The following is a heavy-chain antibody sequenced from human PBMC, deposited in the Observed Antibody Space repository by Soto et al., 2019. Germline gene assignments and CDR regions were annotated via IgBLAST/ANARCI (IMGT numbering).Heavy chain of an antibody. J-gene: IGHJ4*02. D-gene: IGHD2-15*01. CDR1: GFTFSSYN. CDR3: ARARCSSGQCYYFDY. V-gene: IGHV3-64*02. Sequence: EVQLVESGEGLVQPGGSLRLSCAASGFTFSSYNIHWIPQAPGKGLEFVSAISGSGDRTYYADSVKGRFTITRDNSKNTVWLQMGSLRAEDMAVYYCARARCSSGQCYYFDYWGRGALVSVSS. CDR2: ISGSGDRT.